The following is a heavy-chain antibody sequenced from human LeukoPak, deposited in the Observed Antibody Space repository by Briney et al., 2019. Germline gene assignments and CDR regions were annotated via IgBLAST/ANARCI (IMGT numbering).Heavy chain of an antibody. Sequence: GGSLRLSCAAPGFTFSNYAMSWVRQAPGKGLEWVSTITDSGTTTFYADSVKGRFTISRDNFKDTVYVQMNSLRAEDTAVYYCAKLWRGSHPRYFDHWGQGTVVTVSS. CDR3: AKLWRGSHPRYFDH. V-gene: IGHV3-23*01. CDR1: GFTFSNYA. CDR2: ITDSGTTT. J-gene: IGHJ4*02. D-gene: IGHD1-26*01.